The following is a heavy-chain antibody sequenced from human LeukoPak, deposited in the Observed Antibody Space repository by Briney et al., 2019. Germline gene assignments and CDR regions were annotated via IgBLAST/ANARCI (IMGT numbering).Heavy chain of an antibody. CDR2: ISSSRSYI. D-gene: IGHD2-2*01. J-gene: IGHJ4*02. V-gene: IGHV3-21*01. CDR1: GFTFSSFS. CDR3: ARLTCSSTSCHCDY. Sequence: GGSLRLSCAASGFTFSSFSMNWVRQAPGKGLEWVSSISSSRSYIYYADSVKGRFTISRDNAKNSLYLQMNSLRAEDTAVYYCARLTCSSTSCHCDYWGQGTLVTVSS.